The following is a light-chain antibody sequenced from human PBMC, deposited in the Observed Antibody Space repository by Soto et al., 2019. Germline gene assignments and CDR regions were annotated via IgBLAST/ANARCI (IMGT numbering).Light chain of an antibody. CDR1: QSVTANY. CDR3: QHYGRSVTWT. V-gene: IGKV3-20*01. J-gene: IGKJ1*01. Sequence: EVVLTQSPGTVSLSPGERATLSCRASQSVTANYLAWYQQKPGQAPRLLIYAASSRATGIPDRFSGSGSETDLTLSISRLEPEDFAMYYCQHYGRSVTWTFGQGTKVEIK. CDR2: AAS.